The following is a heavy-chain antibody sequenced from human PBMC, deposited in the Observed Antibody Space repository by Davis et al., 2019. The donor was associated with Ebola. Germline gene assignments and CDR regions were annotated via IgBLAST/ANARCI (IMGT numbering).Heavy chain of an antibody. D-gene: IGHD5/OR15-5a*01. CDR1: GFIFSNYG. CDR3: ARGVPPDH. CDR2: IWYDGSNQ. Sequence: GGSLRLSCAASGFIFSNYGMYWVRQAPGKGLEWVAVIWYDGSNQYYGDSVKGRFTISRDNSKNALYPQMNSLTADDTAVYYCARGVPPDHWGQGTLVAVSS. V-gene: IGHV3-33*07. J-gene: IGHJ4*02.